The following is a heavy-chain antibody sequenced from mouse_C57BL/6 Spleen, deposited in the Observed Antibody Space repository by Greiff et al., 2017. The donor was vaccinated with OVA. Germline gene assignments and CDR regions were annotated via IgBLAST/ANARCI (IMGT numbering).Heavy chain of an antibody. CDR2: ISSGSSTI. CDR3: ARRRQGYFDV. D-gene: IGHD1-2*01. J-gene: IGHJ1*03. Sequence: EVMLVESGGGLVKPGGSLKLSCAASGFTFSDYGMHWVRQAPEKGLEWVAYISSGSSTIYYADTVKGRFTISRDTAKNTLFLQMTSLRSEDTAMYYCARRRQGYFDVGGTGTAVTVSS. CDR1: GFTFSDYG. V-gene: IGHV5-17*01.